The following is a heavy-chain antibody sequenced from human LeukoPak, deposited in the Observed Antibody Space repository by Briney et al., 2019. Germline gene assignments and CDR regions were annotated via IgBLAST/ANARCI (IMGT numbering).Heavy chain of an antibody. CDR2: IYYSGST. V-gene: IGHV4-39*01. Sequence: SETLSLTCTVSGGSISSSSYSWGWIRQPPGKGLEWIGSIYYSGSTYYNPSLKSRVTISVDTSKNQFSLKLSSVTAADTAVYYCARLLTVGIAAAWGQGTLVTVSS. J-gene: IGHJ4*02. CDR1: GGSISSSSYS. D-gene: IGHD6-13*01. CDR3: ARLLTVGIAAA.